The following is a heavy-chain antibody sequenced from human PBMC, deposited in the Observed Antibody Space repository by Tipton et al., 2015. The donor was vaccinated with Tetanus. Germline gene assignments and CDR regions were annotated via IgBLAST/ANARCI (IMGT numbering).Heavy chain of an antibody. CDR3: ARDSSQGLIDFWSGFHDQIDY. D-gene: IGHD3-3*01. CDR1: GFSFRSYW. CDR2: LWFDGGDE. J-gene: IGHJ4*01. Sequence: SLRLSCAASGFSFRSYWMHWVRQAPGKGLEWVAVLWFDGGDEYYADSVKGRFTISRDNSKNTVYLQMNSLRAEDTAVYYCARDSSQGLIDFWSGFHDQIDYWGHGTLVTVSS. V-gene: IGHV3-33*08.